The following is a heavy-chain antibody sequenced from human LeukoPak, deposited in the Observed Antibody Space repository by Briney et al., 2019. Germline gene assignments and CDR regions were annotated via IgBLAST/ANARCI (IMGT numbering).Heavy chain of an antibody. CDR2: INHSGST. D-gene: IGHD1-1*01. CDR1: GFTFSNAW. CDR3: ARRKAGNAIDY. Sequence: PGGSLRLSCAASGFTFSNAWMSRVRQPPGRGLEWIGEINHSGSTNYNPSLKSRVTISVDTSKNQFSLKLSSVTAADTAVYYCARRKAGNAIDYWGQGTLVTVSS. J-gene: IGHJ4*02. V-gene: IGHV4-34*01.